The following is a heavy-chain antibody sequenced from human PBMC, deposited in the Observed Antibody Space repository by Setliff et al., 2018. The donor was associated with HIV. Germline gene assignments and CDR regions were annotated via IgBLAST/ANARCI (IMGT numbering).Heavy chain of an antibody. CDR3: ARDSRMIMEGTDY. J-gene: IGHJ4*02. CDR2: IYSSGST. D-gene: IGHD3-16*01. V-gene: IGHV4-39*01. Sequence: SETLSLTCTVSGGSISSSSYYWGWIRQPPGKGLEWIGSIYSSGSTYYNPSLKSRVTISVDTSKNQFSLKLNSLTAADTAIYYCARDSRMIMEGTDYWGQGILVTVSS. CDR1: GGSISSSSYY.